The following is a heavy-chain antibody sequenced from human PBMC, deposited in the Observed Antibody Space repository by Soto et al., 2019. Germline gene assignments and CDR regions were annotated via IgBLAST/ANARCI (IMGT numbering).Heavy chain of an antibody. D-gene: IGHD3-22*01. Sequence: GGSLRLSCAASGFTLSGSAMHWVRQASGKGLEWVGRIRSKANSYATAYAASVKGRFTISRDDSKNTAYLQMNSLKTEDTAVYYCTTSYYYDSSVAESLDAFDIWGQGTMVTVSS. J-gene: IGHJ3*02. V-gene: IGHV3-73*01. CDR3: TTSYYYDSSVAESLDAFDI. CDR2: IRSKANSYAT. CDR1: GFTLSGSA.